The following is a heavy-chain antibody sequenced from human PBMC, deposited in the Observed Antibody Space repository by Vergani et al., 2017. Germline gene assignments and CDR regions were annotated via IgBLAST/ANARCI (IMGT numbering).Heavy chain of an antibody. D-gene: IGHD3-22*01. V-gene: IGHV3-21*01. CDR1: GFTFSSYS. CDR2: ISSSSSYI. Sequence: EVQLVESGGGLVKPGGSLRLSCAASGFTFSSYSMNWVRQAPGKGLEWVSSISSSSSYIYYADSVKGRFTISRDNAKNSLYLQMNSLRAEDTAVYYCARDSRRITMIVVVTPEGGFDYWGQGTLVTVSS. J-gene: IGHJ4*02. CDR3: ARDSRRITMIVVVTPEGGFDY.